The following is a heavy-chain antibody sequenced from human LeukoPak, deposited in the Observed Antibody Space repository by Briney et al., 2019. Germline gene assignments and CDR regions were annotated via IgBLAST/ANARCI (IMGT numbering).Heavy chain of an antibody. Sequence: PSETLSLTCTVSGGSISSSSYYWGWIRQPPGKGLEWIGSIYYSGSTYYNPSLKSRVTISVDTSKNQFSLKLSSVTAADTAVYYCATYPYSSSSLNWFDPWGQGTLVTVSS. CDR3: ATYPYSSSSLNWFDP. CDR2: IYYSGST. J-gene: IGHJ5*02. D-gene: IGHD6-6*01. CDR1: GGSISSSSYY. V-gene: IGHV4-39*07.